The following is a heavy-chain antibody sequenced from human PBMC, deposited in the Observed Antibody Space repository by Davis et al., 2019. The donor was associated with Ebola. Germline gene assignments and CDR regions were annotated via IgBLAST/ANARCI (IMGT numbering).Heavy chain of an antibody. CDR3: TRWNSGWFHDY. Sequence: GGSLRLSCAASGFTFSSYWMSWVRQAPGKGLEWVANIKQDGSEKYYVDSVKGRFTISRDNAKNTLYLQMNSLRAEDTAVYYCTRWNSGWFHDYWGQGTLVTVSS. D-gene: IGHD6-19*01. CDR1: GFTFSSYW. V-gene: IGHV3-7*01. CDR2: IKQDGSEK. J-gene: IGHJ4*02.